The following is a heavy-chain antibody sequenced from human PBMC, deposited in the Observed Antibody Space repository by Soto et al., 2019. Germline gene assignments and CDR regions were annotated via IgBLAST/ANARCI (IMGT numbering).Heavy chain of an antibody. D-gene: IGHD3-3*01. CDR3: AKDDTYYDFWSGSQGYFDY. J-gene: IGHJ4*02. V-gene: IGHV3-30*18. CDR1: GFTFSSYG. Sequence: QVQLVESGGGVVQPGRSLRLSCAASGFTFSSYGMHWVRQAPGKGLESVAVISYDGSNKYYADSVKGRFTISRDNSKNTLYLQMNSLRAEDTAVYYCAKDDTYYDFWSGSQGYFDYWGQGTLVTVSS. CDR2: ISYDGSNK.